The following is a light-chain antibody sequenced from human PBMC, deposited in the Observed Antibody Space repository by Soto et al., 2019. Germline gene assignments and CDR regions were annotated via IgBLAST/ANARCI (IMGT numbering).Light chain of an antibody. Sequence: DIQMTQSPSTLSASVGDRVTITCRASQSISSWLAWYQQKPGKAPKLLIYDASSLESGVPSRFSGSGSGTEFTLTSSSLQPDDFATYYCQQYNRYRTFGQGTKVESK. CDR1: QSISSW. V-gene: IGKV1-5*01. J-gene: IGKJ1*01. CDR3: QQYNRYRT. CDR2: DAS.